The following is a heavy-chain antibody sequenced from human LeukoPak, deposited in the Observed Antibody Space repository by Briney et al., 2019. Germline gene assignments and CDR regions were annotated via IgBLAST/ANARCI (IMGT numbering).Heavy chain of an antibody. J-gene: IGHJ5*02. CDR1: GFTFSSYW. CDR2: ISGSGGRT. Sequence: PGGSLRLSCAASGFTFSSYWMSWVRQAPGKGLEWVSSISGSGGRTYYADSVKGRFTISRDNAKNSLYLQMNSLRAEDTAVYYCARAPGSWGGDWFDPWGQGTLVTVSS. CDR3: ARAPGSWGGDWFDP. V-gene: IGHV3-21*01. D-gene: IGHD1-26*01.